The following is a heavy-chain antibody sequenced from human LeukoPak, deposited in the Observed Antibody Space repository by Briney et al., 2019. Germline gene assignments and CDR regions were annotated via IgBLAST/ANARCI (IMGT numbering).Heavy chain of an antibody. V-gene: IGHV6-1*01. CDR2: TYYRSKWYN. D-gene: IGHD3-10*01. Sequence: SRTLSLTCAISGDSVSSNSAAWNWIRQSPSRGLEWLGRTYYRSKWYNDYAVSVKSRITINPDTSKNQFSLQLNSVTPEDTAVYYCARGGWFGELLVFDYWGQGTLVTVSS. CDR3: ARGGWFGELLVFDY. CDR1: GDSVSSNSAA. J-gene: IGHJ4*02.